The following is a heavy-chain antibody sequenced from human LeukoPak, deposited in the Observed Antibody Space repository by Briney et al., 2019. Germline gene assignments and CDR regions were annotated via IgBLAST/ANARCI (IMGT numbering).Heavy chain of an antibody. CDR1: GFTFGDYA. CDR3: TRDRRMVGATDLVLSPSAG. CDR2: IRSKACGGTT. V-gene: IGHV3-49*03. D-gene: IGHD1-26*01. Sequence: GGSLRLSCTASGFTFGDYAMSWFRQAPGKGLEWVGFIRSKACGGTTEYAASVKGRFTISRDDSKSIAYLQMNSLKTEDTAVYYCTRDRRMVGATDLVLSPSAGWGQGTLVTVSS. J-gene: IGHJ4*02.